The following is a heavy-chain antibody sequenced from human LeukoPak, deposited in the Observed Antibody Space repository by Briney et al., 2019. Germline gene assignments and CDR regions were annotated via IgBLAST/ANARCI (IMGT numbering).Heavy chain of an antibody. J-gene: IGHJ4*02. CDR3: AKLGAGDYPYYFDS. CDR2: ISGSGANT. V-gene: IGHV3-23*01. D-gene: IGHD4-17*01. Sequence: PGGSLRLSCAASGFTFSSYAMSWVRQAPGKGLEWVSAISGSGANTYYADSVQGRFTVSRDNSKNTLYLQTNSLRAEGTAVYYCAKLGAGDYPYYFDSWGQGTLVTVSS. CDR1: GFTFSSYA.